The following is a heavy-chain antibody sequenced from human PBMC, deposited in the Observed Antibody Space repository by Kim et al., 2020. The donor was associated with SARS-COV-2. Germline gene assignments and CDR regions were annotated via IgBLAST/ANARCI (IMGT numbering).Heavy chain of an antibody. J-gene: IGHJ4*02. D-gene: IGHD6-19*01. V-gene: IGHV4-39*01. CDR1: GDSINSRSYY. CDR3: ARRPYSGDWSRFDY. Sequence: SETLSLTCTVSGDSINSRSYYWGWIRQPPGKGLEWIGTIYYSGSTNYNSSLKSRVTISVDTSKNQFSLKLNSVTAADTAVYYCARRPYSGDWSRFDYWGQGTLVIVSS. CDR2: IYYSGST.